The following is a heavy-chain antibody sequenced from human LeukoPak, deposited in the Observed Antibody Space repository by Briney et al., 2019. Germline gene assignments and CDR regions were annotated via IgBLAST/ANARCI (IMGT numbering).Heavy chain of an antibody. Sequence: GGSLRLSCAASGFTFSSYWMHWVRHAPGKGLVWVSRINSDGSSKSYADSVKGRFTISRDNAKNTLYLQMNSLRAEDTAVYYCASELDILTGYYDYWGQGTLVTVSS. J-gene: IGHJ4*02. D-gene: IGHD3-9*01. V-gene: IGHV3-74*01. CDR2: INSDGSSK. CDR1: GFTFSSYW. CDR3: ASELDILTGYYDY.